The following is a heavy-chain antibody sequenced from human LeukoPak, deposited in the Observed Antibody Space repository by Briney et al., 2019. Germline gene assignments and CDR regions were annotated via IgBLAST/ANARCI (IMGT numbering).Heavy chain of an antibody. V-gene: IGHV3-74*01. J-gene: IGHJ4*02. CDR3: AKAGSIRFDY. D-gene: IGHD1-26*01. CDR2: INPDGSST. CDR1: GFTFSNYW. Sequence: GGSLRLSCAASGFTFSNYWMHWVRQVPGKGLVWVSRINPDGSSTSYVDSVKGRFTISRDNAKNTLYLQMNSLRAEDTAIYYCAKAGSIRFDYWGQGTLVTVSS.